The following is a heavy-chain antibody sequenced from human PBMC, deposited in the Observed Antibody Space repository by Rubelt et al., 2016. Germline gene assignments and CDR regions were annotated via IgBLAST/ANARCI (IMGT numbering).Heavy chain of an antibody. D-gene: IGHD4-23*01. V-gene: IGHV5-10-1*01. CDR3: ARHAGDGGNSEDWFDP. CDR2: IDPSDSYT. J-gene: IGHJ5*02. Sequence: EVLLVQSGAEVKKPGESLRISCKGSGYSFTSYWISWVRQMPGKGLEWMGRIDPSDSYTNYSPAFQGPVTTSAATSISPAYLHGSSRKASDTAMYYCARHAGDGGNSEDWFDPWGQGTLVTVSS. CDR1: GYSFTSYW.